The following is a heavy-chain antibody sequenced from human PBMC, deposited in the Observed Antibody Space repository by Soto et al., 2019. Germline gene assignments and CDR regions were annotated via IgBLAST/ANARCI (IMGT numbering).Heavy chain of an antibody. CDR3: ASGGYCSGGSCYDLHYYYYYIDV. CDR1: GGSISSYY. D-gene: IGHD2-15*01. V-gene: IGHV4-59*08. J-gene: IGHJ6*03. Sequence: PSETLSLTCTVSGGSISSYYWSWIRQPPGKGLEWIGYIYYSGSTNYNPSLKSRVTISVDTSKNQFSLKLSSVTAADTAVYYCASGGYCSGGSCYDLHYYYYYIDVRGKATTVTGSS. CDR2: IYYSGST.